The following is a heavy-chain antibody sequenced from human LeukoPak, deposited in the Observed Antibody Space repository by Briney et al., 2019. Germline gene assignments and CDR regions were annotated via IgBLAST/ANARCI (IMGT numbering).Heavy chain of an antibody. J-gene: IGHJ5*02. D-gene: IGHD3-9*01. Sequence: SETLSLTCTVSGGSISSYYWSWIRQPAGKGLEWIGRIYTSGSTNYNPSLKSRVTMSVDTSKNQFSLKLSSVTAADTAVYYCARADPYYDILTGYYRANWFDPWGQGTLVTVSS. CDR1: GGSISSYY. CDR2: IYTSGST. CDR3: ARADPYYDILTGYYRANWFDP. V-gene: IGHV4-4*07.